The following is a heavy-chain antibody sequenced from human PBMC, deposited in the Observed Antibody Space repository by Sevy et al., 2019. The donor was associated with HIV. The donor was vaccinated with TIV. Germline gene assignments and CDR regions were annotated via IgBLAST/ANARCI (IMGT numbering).Heavy chain of an antibody. Sequence: SETLSLTCTVSGGSINSDHWNWIRQPPGKGLEWIGYVYYTGGTNYNPSLKNRVTISVDRTKNQFSLKLTSVIAADTAVYYCARRNDFDIWGQGTMVTVSS. CDR2: VYYTGGT. V-gene: IGHV4-59*08. CDR3: ARRNDFDI. CDR1: GGSINSDH. J-gene: IGHJ3*02.